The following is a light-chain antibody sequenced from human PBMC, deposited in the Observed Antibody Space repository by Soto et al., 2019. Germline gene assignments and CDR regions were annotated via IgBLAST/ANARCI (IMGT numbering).Light chain of an antibody. J-gene: IGKJ3*01. V-gene: IGKV1-27*01. CDR1: QDIRNF. Sequence: DIQMTQSPPSLSASVGDRVTITCRASQDIRNFVAGYQQKPGKAPKLLIYAASTSQSRVPSRFSGSGSGTDFTLTINSLQPEDVATYSCQRYSSVPVFGPGTKVEIK. CDR3: QRYSSVPV. CDR2: AAS.